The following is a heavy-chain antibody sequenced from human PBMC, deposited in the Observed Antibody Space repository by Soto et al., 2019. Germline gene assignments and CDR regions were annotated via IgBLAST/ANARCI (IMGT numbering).Heavy chain of an antibody. J-gene: IGHJ4*02. D-gene: IGHD4-17*01. CDR2: IYYSGST. V-gene: IGHV4-59*01. CDR3: ARDSHGIYGDYGNDY. CDR1: GGSISSYY. Sequence: SETLSLTCTVSGGSISSYYWSWIRQPPGKGLEWIGYIYYSGSTNYNPSLKSRVTISVDTSKNQFSLKLSSVTAADTAVYYCARDSHGIYGDYGNDYWGQGTLVTVSS.